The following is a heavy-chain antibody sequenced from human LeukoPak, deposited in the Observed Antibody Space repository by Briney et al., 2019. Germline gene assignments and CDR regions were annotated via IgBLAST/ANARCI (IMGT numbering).Heavy chain of an antibody. CDR1: GYTFSNYG. CDR2: RSAYNGNT. Sequence: ASVKVSCKASGYTFSNYGITWVRQAPGQGLEWMGWRSAYNGNTKYAQTLQGRVTMTTDTSTSTAYMELRSLRSDDTAVYYCARDHSSSCQLFDYWGQGTLVTVSS. CDR3: ARDHSSSCQLFDY. V-gene: IGHV1-18*01. D-gene: IGHD6-13*01. J-gene: IGHJ4*02.